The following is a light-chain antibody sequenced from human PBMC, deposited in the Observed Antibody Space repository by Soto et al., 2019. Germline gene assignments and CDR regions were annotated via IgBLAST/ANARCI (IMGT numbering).Light chain of an antibody. CDR1: QSVNSNY. CDR2: GAS. V-gene: IGKV3-20*01. Sequence: EIVLTQSPGTLSLSPGERATLSCRASQSVNSNYLAWYQRKPGQAPRLLIYGASNRATDIPYRFSASGSGTDFTLTITRLEAEDFAVYYCQQYRSSPPLTFGGGTKVEIK. CDR3: QQYRSSPPLT. J-gene: IGKJ4*01.